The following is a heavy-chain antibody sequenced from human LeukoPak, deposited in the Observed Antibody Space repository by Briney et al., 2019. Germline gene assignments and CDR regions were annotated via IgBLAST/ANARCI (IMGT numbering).Heavy chain of an antibody. CDR3: ASEEGNWASRWFDP. CDR1: GFTFSSYS. Sequence: GGSLRLSCAASGFTFSSYSMNWVRQAPGKGLEWVSSISSSSSYIYYADSVKGRFTISRGNAKNSLYLQMNSLRAEDTAVYYCASEEGNWASRWFDPWGQGTLVTVSS. J-gene: IGHJ5*02. CDR2: ISSSSSYI. D-gene: IGHD7-27*01. V-gene: IGHV3-21*01.